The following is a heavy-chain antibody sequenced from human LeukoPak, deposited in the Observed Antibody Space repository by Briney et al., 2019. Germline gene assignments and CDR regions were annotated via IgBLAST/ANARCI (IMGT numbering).Heavy chain of an antibody. Sequence: GASVKVSCKASGGSFSSYTISWVRQAPGQGLEWLGRIIPILGIANYAQKFQGRVTITADKSTSTAYMELSSLRSEDTAVYYCAISIVATILDYWGQGTLVTVSS. V-gene: IGHV1-69*02. D-gene: IGHD5-12*01. CDR2: IIPILGIA. J-gene: IGHJ4*02. CDR3: AISIVATILDY. CDR1: GGSFSSYT.